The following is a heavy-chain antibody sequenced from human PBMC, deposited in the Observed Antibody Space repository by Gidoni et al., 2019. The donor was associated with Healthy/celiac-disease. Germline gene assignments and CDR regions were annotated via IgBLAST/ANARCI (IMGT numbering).Heavy chain of an antibody. Sequence: QVQLQESGPGLGKPSETLYLPCAVSGYSISSGYYWGWIRQPPGKGLEWIVSIYHSGSTYYNPSLKSRVTISVDTSKNQFSRKLSSVTAADTAVYYCARVGSSGWQGTGFQHWGQGTLVTVSS. J-gene: IGHJ1*01. CDR1: GYSISSGYY. D-gene: IGHD6-19*01. V-gene: IGHV4-38-2*01. CDR3: ARVGSSGWQGTGFQH. CDR2: IYHSGST.